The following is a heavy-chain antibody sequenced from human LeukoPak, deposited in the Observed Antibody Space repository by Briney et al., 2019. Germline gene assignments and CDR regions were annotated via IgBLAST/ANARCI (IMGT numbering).Heavy chain of an antibody. V-gene: IGHV1-69*05. CDR1: GGAFSSYA. CDR2: ITVMSGTA. CDR3: ATELRGYSFGYDS. Sequence: SVKVSCKASGGAFSSYAIAWVRQAPGQGLEWMGRITVMSGTANYAQKFQDRVTITTDESTRTSYMEVSSLRSEDTAVYFCATELRGYSFGYDSWGQGTLVTVSS. D-gene: IGHD5-12*01. J-gene: IGHJ5*01.